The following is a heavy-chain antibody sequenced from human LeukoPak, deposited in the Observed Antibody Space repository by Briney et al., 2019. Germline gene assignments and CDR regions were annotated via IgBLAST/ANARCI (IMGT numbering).Heavy chain of an antibody. CDR1: GFTFSSYW. D-gene: IGHD3-10*01. CDR2: IKQDGSEK. V-gene: IGHV3-7*01. J-gene: IGHJ3*02. CDR3: ARGGDLSGYAFDI. Sequence: GGSLRLSCAASGFTFSSYWMSWVRQAPGKGLEWVANIKQDGSEKYYVDSVKGRFTISRDNAKNSLYLQMNSLRAEDTAVYYCARGGDLSGYAFDIWGQGTMVTVSS.